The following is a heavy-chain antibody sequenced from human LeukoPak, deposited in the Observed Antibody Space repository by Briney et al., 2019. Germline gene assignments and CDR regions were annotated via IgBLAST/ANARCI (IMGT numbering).Heavy chain of an antibody. CDR3: ARGSPNIVVVPAATRWFDP. CDR1: GGSFSGYY. CDR2: INHSGGT. J-gene: IGHJ5*02. Sequence: SETLSLTCAVYGGSFSGYYWSWIRQPPGKGLEWIGEINHSGGTNYNPSLKSRVTISVDTSKNQFSLKLSSVTAADTAVYYCARGSPNIVVVPAATRWFDPWGQGTLVTVSS. D-gene: IGHD2-2*01. V-gene: IGHV4-34*01.